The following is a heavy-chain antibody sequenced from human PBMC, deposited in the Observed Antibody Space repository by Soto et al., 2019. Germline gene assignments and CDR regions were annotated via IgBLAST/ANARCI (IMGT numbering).Heavy chain of an antibody. J-gene: IGHJ4*02. CDR1: GYTFTSYP. D-gene: IGHD3-22*01. CDR2: INAGNGDT. CDR3: ARAAYYYESSGYYPGDY. V-gene: IGHV1-3*01. Sequence: ASVKVSCKTSGYTFTSYPMHWVRQAPGQRLEWMGWINAGNGDTKYSQKFQDRVTITGDTSASTVYMEVSSLRSEDTAVYYCARAAYYYESSGYYPGDYWGRG.